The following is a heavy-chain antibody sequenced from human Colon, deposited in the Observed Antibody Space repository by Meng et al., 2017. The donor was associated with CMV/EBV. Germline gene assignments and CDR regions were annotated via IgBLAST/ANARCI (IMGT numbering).Heavy chain of an antibody. D-gene: IGHD5-12*01. V-gene: IGHV4-59*01. J-gene: IGHJ4*02. Sequence: SETLSLTCTVSGGSIGADFWSWIRQSPEKGLEWIGYVFYTGSTKYSPSLKSRVTISVDTSENQFSLQLTSVTAAGTAIYYCARSTRGYSYNDQWGQGRLVTVSS. CDR2: VFYTGST. CDR1: GGSIGADF. CDR3: ARSTRGYSYNDQ.